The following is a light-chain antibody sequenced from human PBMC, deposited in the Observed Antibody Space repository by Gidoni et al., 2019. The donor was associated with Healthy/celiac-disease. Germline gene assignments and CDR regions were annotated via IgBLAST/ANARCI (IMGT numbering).Light chain of an antibody. CDR2: AAS. Sequence: DIQITQSPSSLSASVGDRVTITCRASQGISNYLAWYQQKPGKVPKLLIYAASTLQSGVPSRFSGSGSGTDFTLTISSLQPEDVATYYCQKYNRAPPITFGQGTRLEIK. CDR3: QKYNRAPPIT. CDR1: QGISNY. V-gene: IGKV1-27*01. J-gene: IGKJ5*01.